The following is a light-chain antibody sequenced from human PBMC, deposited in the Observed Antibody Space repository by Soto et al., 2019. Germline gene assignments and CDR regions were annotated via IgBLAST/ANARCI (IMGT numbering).Light chain of an antibody. CDR1: SSDVGDNNY. Sequence: QSALTQPASVSGSPGQSITISCTGTSSDVGDNNYVSWYQQHPGKAPKLMIYDVTHRPSGISNRFSGSKSGNTASLTISGLQAEDEADYYCSSYTSSSTLYXXXTGXKXTVL. J-gene: IGLJ1*01. CDR3: SSYTSSSTLYX. CDR2: DVT. V-gene: IGLV2-14*01.